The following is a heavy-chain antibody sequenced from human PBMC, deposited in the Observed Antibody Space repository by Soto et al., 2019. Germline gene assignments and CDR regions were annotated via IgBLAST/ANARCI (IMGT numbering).Heavy chain of an antibody. V-gene: IGHV3-30*18. Sequence: GGSLRLSCAASGFTFSSYGMHWVRQAPGKGLEWVAVISYDGSNKYYADSVKGRFTISRDNSKNTLYLQMNSLRAEDTAVYYCAKELLFTDDYIWGSYRPQYYFDYWGQGTLVTVSS. J-gene: IGHJ4*02. CDR1: GFTFSSYG. D-gene: IGHD3-16*02. CDR3: AKELLFTDDYIWGSYRPQYYFDY. CDR2: ISYDGSNK.